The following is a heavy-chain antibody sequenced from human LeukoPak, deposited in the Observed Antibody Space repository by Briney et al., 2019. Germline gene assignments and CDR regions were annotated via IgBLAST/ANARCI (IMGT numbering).Heavy chain of an antibody. CDR1: GGSLSNYY. CDR2: IYYSGTT. V-gene: IGHV4-59*01. J-gene: IGHJ3*02. CDR3: ARPDYYGSGNAFDI. Sequence: SETLSLTCSVSGGSLSNYYWSWIRQPPGKGLEWIGYIYYSGTTNYNPSLKSRVTISVDTSKNQFSLNLSSVTAADTAVYYCARPDYYGSGNAFDIWGQGTMVTVSS. D-gene: IGHD3-10*01.